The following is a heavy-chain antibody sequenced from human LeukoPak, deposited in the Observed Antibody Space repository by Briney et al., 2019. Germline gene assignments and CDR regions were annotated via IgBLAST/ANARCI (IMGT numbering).Heavy chain of an antibody. V-gene: IGHV3-48*03. D-gene: IGHD3-22*01. Sequence: PGGSLRLSCAASGFTFSSYEMNWVRQAPGKGLEWVSYISSSGSTIYYADSVKGRFTISRDNAKNSLYLQMNSLRAEDTAVYYCASSLGDYYDSSGCRITDYWGQGTLVTVSS. CDR2: ISSSGSTI. CDR3: ASSLGDYYDSSGCRITDY. CDR1: GFTFSSYE. J-gene: IGHJ4*02.